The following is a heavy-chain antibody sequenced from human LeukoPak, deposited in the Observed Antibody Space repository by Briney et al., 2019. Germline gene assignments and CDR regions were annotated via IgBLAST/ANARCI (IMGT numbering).Heavy chain of an antibody. Sequence: PSETLSLTCTVSGGSVSSGSYYWSWIRQPPGKGLEWIGYIYYSGSTNYNPSLKSRVTISVDTSKNQFSLKLSSVTAADTAVYYCARRVSKYYCDSSGYPHWYFDLWGRGTLVTVSS. V-gene: IGHV4-61*01. CDR3: ARRVSKYYCDSSGYPHWYFDL. CDR2: IYYSGST. CDR1: GGSVSSGSYY. D-gene: IGHD3-22*01. J-gene: IGHJ2*01.